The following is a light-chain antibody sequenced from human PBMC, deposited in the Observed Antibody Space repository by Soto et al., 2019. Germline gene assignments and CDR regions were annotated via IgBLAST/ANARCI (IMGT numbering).Light chain of an antibody. CDR3: QQSYSTPRT. J-gene: IGKJ1*01. V-gene: IGKV3-20*01. CDR1: QTVLNTY. Sequence: DIVFTQSPGTLSLSPGGRATLSCRASQTVLNTYLTWYQQKPGQAPRRLIFGASFRATGIPDRFSGSGSGTDFTLTVSSLQPEDFATYYCQQSYSTPRTFGQGTKVDIK. CDR2: GAS.